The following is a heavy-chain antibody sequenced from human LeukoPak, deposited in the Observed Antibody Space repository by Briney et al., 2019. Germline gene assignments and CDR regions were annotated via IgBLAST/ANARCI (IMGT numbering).Heavy chain of an antibody. Sequence: PSETLSLTCAVYGGSFSGYYWSWIRQPPGKGLEWIGEINHSGSTNYNPSLKSRVTISVDTSKNQFSLKLSSVTAADAAVYYCARGRLLSSPWGQGTLVTVSS. CDR1: GGSFSGYY. J-gene: IGHJ4*02. D-gene: IGHD1-26*01. CDR3: ARGRLLSSP. CDR2: INHSGST. V-gene: IGHV4-34*01.